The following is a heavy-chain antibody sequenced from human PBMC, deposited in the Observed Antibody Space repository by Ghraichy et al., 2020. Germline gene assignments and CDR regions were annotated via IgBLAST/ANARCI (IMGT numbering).Heavy chain of an antibody. J-gene: IGHJ3*02. V-gene: IGHV1-2*02. Sequence: ASVKVSCKASGYTFTGYYMHWVRQAPGQGLEWMGWINPNSGGTNYAQKFQGRVTMTRDTSISTAYMELSRLRSDDTAVYYCAREFSSSSFLFDIWGQGTMVTVSS. D-gene: IGHD6-6*01. CDR2: INPNSGGT. CDR1: GYTFTGYY. CDR3: AREFSSSSFLFDI.